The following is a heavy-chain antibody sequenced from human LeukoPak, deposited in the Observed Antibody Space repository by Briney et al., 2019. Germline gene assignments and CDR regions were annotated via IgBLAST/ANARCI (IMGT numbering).Heavy chain of an antibody. CDR2: IYPGDSDT. D-gene: IGHD3-9*01. CDR3: ARLPRPGFDWSRYAFDI. CDR1: GYSFTSYW. Sequence: GESLKISCKGSGYSFTSYWIGWVRQMPGKGLEWMGIIYPGDSDTRYSPSFQGQVTISADKSISTAYLQWSSLKASDTAMYYCARLPRPGFDWSRYAFDIWGQGTMVTVSS. V-gene: IGHV5-51*01. J-gene: IGHJ3*02.